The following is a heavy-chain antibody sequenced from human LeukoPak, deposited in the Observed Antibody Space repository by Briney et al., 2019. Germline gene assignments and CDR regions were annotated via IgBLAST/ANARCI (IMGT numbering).Heavy chain of an antibody. Sequence: PGGSLRLSCAASGFTFSSYAMSWVRQAPGRGLEGVSSVSGSGGYTYYAGSVKGRFTLSRDNSKNTLYLQMNSLRAEDTAIYYCAKDRPNYYDSSGHYYRRDGDYWGQGPLVTVSS. J-gene: IGHJ4*02. V-gene: IGHV3-23*01. CDR2: VSGSGGYT. CDR1: GFTFSSYA. D-gene: IGHD3-22*01. CDR3: AKDRPNYYDSSGHYYRRDGDY.